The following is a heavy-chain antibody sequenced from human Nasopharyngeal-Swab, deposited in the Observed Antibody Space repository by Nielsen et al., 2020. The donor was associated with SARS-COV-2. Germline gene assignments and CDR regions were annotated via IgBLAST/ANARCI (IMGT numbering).Heavy chain of an antibody. CDR1: GFPFISYE. D-gene: IGHD4-23*01. V-gene: IGHV3-48*03. J-gene: IGHJ4*02. CDR3: ARGRVRHFDY. Sequence: GGSLRLSFPASGFPFISYELNWFPQAPGKGLEWVSYISSSGSTIYYADSVKGRFTISRDNAKNSLYLQMNSLRAEDTAVYYCARGRVRHFDYWGQGTLVTVSS. CDR2: ISSSGSTI.